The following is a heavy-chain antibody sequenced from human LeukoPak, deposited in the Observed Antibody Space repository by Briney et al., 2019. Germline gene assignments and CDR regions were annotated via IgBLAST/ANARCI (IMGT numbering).Heavy chain of an antibody. CDR2: IHSSGRT. CDR1: GGSISNSY. D-gene: IGHD5-24*01. CDR3: AIHQDGYGDYFDF. Sequence: PSETLSLTCTVSGGSISNSYWSWIRQPPGKGLEWIGYIHSSGRTKYDPSLESRVTISIDTPMNHFSLKVNSVTAPDTAVYYCAIHQDGYGDYFDFWGQGILVTVSS. J-gene: IGHJ4*02. V-gene: IGHV4-59*08.